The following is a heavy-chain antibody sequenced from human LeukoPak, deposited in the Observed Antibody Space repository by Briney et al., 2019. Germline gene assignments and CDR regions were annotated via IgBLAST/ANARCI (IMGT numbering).Heavy chain of an antibody. CDR1: GFTVSNNY. CDR3: AGNYDFWSDYPSY. Sequence: GGSLRLSCAASGFTVSNNYITWVRQAPGKGLEWVSVIYSGGGTYYADSVKGRFTISRDNSKNTVFLQMNSLRVEDTAVYSCAGNYDFWSDYPSYWGQGTLVTVSS. J-gene: IGHJ4*02. CDR2: IYSGGGT. D-gene: IGHD3-3*01. V-gene: IGHV3-53*01.